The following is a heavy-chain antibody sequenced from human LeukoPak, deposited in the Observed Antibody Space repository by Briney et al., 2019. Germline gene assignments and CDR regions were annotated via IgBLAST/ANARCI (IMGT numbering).Heavy chain of an antibody. J-gene: IGHJ1*01. CDR1: GGTFSRYA. D-gene: IGHD1-14*01. Sequence: SVKVSCKASGGTFSRYAISWVRQSPGQELEWMGGITPIFGTANYAQKFQGRVTITADESTSTAYMELSSLRSEDTAVYYCARDSSELRSLIFHWGQGTLVTVSS. CDR3: ARDSSELRSLIFH. CDR2: ITPIFGTA. V-gene: IGHV1-69*13.